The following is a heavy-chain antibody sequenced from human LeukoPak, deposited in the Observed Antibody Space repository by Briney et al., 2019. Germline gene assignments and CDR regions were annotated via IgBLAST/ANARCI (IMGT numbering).Heavy chain of an antibody. Sequence: QPGGSLRLSCAASGFTFSSYAMRWVRQAPGKGVEWVSAISGRGGSTYYADSVKGRFTISRDNSKNTLYLQMNSPRAEDTAVYYCAKDLSRAQYSGSYFEYFQHWGQGTLVTVSS. D-gene: IGHD1-26*01. J-gene: IGHJ1*01. CDR1: GFTFSSYA. CDR3: AKDLSRAQYSGSYFEYFQH. CDR2: ISGRGGST. V-gene: IGHV3-23*01.